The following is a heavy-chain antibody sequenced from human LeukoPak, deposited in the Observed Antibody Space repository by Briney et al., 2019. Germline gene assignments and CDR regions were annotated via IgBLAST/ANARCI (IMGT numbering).Heavy chain of an antibody. J-gene: IGHJ5*02. V-gene: IGHV1-8*01. D-gene: IGHD3-10*01. Sequence: ASVKVSCKASGYTFSSYDINWVRQATGQGLEWMGWMNPNSGNTGYAQKFQGRVTMTRNTSISTAYMELSSLRSEDTAVFYCARRNYGSPRWFDPWGQGTLVTVSS. CDR2: MNPNSGNT. CDR3: ARRNYGSPRWFDP. CDR1: GYTFSSYD.